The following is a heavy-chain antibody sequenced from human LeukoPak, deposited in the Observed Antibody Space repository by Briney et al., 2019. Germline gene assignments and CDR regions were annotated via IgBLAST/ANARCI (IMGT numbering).Heavy chain of an antibody. CDR3: ARHKYPWDWFDP. V-gene: IGHV4-59*08. Sequence: SQTLSLTCTVSGGSISSYYWSWIRQPPGKGLEWIGYIYYSGSTNYNPSLKSRVTISVDTSKNQFSLKLSSVTAADTAVYYCARHKYPWDWFDPWGQGTLVTVSS. CDR2: IYYSGST. CDR1: GGSISSYY. D-gene: IGHD2-2*01. J-gene: IGHJ5*02.